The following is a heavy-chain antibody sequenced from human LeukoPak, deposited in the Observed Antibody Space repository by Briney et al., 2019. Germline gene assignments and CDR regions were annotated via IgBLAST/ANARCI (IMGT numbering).Heavy chain of an antibody. CDR1: GGSISSGSYY. D-gene: IGHD3-22*01. J-gene: IGHJ4*02. Sequence: SETLSLTCTVSGGSISSGSYYWSWIRQPAGKGLEWIGRLYTSGSTNYNPSLKSRVTISVDTSKNQFSLKLSSVTAADTAVYYCARDLSYYDSSGFNDYWGQGTLVTVSS. CDR2: LYTSGST. CDR3: ARDLSYYDSSGFNDY. V-gene: IGHV4-61*02.